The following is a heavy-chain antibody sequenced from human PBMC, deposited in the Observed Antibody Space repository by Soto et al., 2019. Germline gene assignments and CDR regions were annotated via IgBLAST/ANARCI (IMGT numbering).Heavy chain of an antibody. D-gene: IGHD5-18*01. CDR2: IWYDGSNK. V-gene: IGHV3-33*01. J-gene: IGHJ4*02. CDR1: GFTFSSYG. Sequence: QVQLVESGGGVVQPGRSLRLSCAASGFTFSSYGMHWVRQAPGKGLKWVAVIWYDGSNKYYADSVKGRFTISRDNSKNTLYLQMNSLRAEDTAVYYCARDRIQLWSLFYWGQGTLVTVSS. CDR3: ARDRIQLWSLFY.